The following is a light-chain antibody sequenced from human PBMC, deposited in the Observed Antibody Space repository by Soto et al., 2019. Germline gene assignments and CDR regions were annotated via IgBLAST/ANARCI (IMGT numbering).Light chain of an antibody. CDR1: QSLSSRY. CDR3: QQYSSSPPT. V-gene: IGKV3-20*01. J-gene: IGKJ4*01. CDR2: GAS. Sequence: EIVLTQSPGTLSVSPGDRATLSCRASQSLSSRYLAWYRQKPGQAPRLLIYGASNRATGIPDRFSGSGSGTDFTLTISRLEPDDFAVYYCQQYSSSPPTFGGGTKVEIK.